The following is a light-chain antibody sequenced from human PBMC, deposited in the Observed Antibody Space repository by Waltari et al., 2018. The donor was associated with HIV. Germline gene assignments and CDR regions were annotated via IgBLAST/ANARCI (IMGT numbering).Light chain of an antibody. Sequence: ETVMTQSPATLSASPGEGVTLSCRASQSVENKLAWYQQKPGQSPRLLMYGASTGAAGIPGRFSGSGSGTQFTLTINSLQSDDSAVYYCQQYKNWLPLTFGQGTKVEIK. CDR2: GAS. CDR1: QSVENK. J-gene: IGKJ1*01. CDR3: QQYKNWLPLT. V-gene: IGKV3-15*01.